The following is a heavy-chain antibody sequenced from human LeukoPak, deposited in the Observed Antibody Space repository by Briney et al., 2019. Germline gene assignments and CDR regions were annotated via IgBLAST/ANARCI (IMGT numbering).Heavy chain of an antibody. Sequence: PSETLSLTCTVSGGSISNYYWSWIRLPPGKGLEWIGYIDYSGSTNYNPSLKSRVTISLDTSKNQFSLKLSSVTAADTAVYFCARDRALGSGKYYFDYWGQGTLVTVSS. D-gene: IGHD3-16*01. J-gene: IGHJ4*02. CDR2: IDYSGST. CDR1: GGSISNYY. V-gene: IGHV4-59*01. CDR3: ARDRALGSGKYYFDY.